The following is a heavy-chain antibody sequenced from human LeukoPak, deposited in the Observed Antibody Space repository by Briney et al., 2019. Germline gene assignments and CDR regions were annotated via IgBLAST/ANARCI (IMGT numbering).Heavy chain of an antibody. CDR1: GGSISSYY. V-gene: IGHV4-59*08. J-gene: IGHJ4*02. CDR3: ARLRGYYYDY. D-gene: IGHD5-12*01. Sequence: PSETLSLTCTVSGGSISSYYWSRIRQPPGKGLEWIGNIYYSGSTNYNPSLKSRVTISVDTSKNQFSLKPSSVTAADTAVYYCARLRGYYYDYWGQGTRSPSPQ. CDR2: IYYSGST.